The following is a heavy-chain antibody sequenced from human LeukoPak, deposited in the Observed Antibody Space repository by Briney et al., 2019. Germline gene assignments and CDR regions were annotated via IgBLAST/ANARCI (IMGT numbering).Heavy chain of an antibody. D-gene: IGHD3-22*01. J-gene: IGHJ3*01. CDR3: AKDIREYDSSGYYPDDAFDV. Sequence: GVSLRLSCAASGFTFSSYAMSWVRQAPGKGLEWVSVTSGSGGSTYYVDSVKGRFTISRDNSKNTLYLHMNSLRAEDTAVYYCAKDIREYDSSGYYPDDAFDVWGQGTKVTVSS. V-gene: IGHV3-23*01. CDR1: GFTFSSYA. CDR2: TSGSGGST.